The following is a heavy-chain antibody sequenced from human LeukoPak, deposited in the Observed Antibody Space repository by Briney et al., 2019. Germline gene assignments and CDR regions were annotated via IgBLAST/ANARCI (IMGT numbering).Heavy chain of an antibody. CDR3: AREKGGNYDILTGYYNYYYYMDV. D-gene: IGHD3-9*01. V-gene: IGHV3-30*02. CDR2: IRYDGTHK. J-gene: IGHJ6*03. Sequence: GGSLRLSCAASGFTFSTYGMHWVRQAPGKGLEWVAFIRYDGTHKYYADSVRGRFTISRDNPKNTLFLQMDTLRAEDTAVYYCAREKGGNYDILTGYYNYYYYMDVWGKGTTVTVSS. CDR1: GFTFSTYG.